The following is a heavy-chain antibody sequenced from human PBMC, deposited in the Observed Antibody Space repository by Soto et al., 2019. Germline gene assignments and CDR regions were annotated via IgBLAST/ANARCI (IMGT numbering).Heavy chain of an antibody. J-gene: IGHJ4*02. CDR2: IGADGGNT. CDR3: AREPPTCGSDCYFLDY. D-gene: IGHD2-21*02. Sequence: EVPLVESGGGLVQPGGSLRLSCAASGFTFSYYAMHWVRQAPGKGLEYVSVIGADGGNTYYANSVKGRFTISRDNSKNTLYLQMGSPRAEDTAVYYCAREPPTCGSDCYFLDYWGQGTLVTVSS. V-gene: IGHV3-64*01. CDR1: GFTFSYYA.